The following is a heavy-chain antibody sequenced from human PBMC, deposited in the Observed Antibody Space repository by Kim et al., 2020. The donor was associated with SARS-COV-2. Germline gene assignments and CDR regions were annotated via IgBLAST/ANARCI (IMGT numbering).Heavy chain of an antibody. V-gene: IGHV3-11*05. CDR3: ARVRDGPSGYYYCDY. CDR1: GFAFGDYY. J-gene: IGHJ4*02. D-gene: IGHD3-22*01. Sequence: GGSLRLSCAASGFAFGDYYMTWIRQTPGKGLEWLSYISNSIDYRRYADSAKGRFTISRDNAKNSLYLQMNSLRADDTAVYYCARVRDGPSGYYYCDYWGQGTLVTVSA. CDR2: ISNSIDYR.